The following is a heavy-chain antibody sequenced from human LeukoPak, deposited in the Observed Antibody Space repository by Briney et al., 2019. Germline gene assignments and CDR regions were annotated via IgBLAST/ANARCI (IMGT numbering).Heavy chain of an antibody. Sequence: PGRSVRLSCAASGFTFSSYGMHWVRQAPGKGLEWVAVIWYDGSNKYYADSVKGRFTISRDNSKNTLYLQMNSLRAEDTAVYYCARGYCGGDCYRYYFDYWGQGTLVTVSS. J-gene: IGHJ4*02. V-gene: IGHV3-33*01. CDR1: GFTFSSYG. CDR3: ARGYCGGDCYRYYFDY. CDR2: IWYDGSNK. D-gene: IGHD2-21*02.